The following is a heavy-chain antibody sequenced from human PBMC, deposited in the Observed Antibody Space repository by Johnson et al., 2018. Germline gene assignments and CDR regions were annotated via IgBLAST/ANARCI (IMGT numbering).Heavy chain of an antibody. J-gene: IGHJ6*02. V-gene: IGHV4-59*01. Sequence: QVQLQESGPGLVKPSETLSLTCTVSGGSISSYYWSWIRQPPGKGLEWIGYIYYSGSTNYNPSLKSRVTISVDTSKTQFSLKLSSVTAADTAVYYCARATMGYCSGGSCYSDYYYGMDVWGQGTTVTVSS. D-gene: IGHD2-15*01. CDR2: IYYSGST. CDR3: ARATMGYCSGGSCYSDYYYGMDV. CDR1: GGSISSYY.